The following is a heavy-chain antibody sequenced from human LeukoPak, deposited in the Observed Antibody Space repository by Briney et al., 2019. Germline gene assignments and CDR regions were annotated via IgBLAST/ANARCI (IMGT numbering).Heavy chain of an antibody. CDR3: ASPQWSAHYYGMDV. J-gene: IGHJ6*02. CDR1: GFTVSSNY. D-gene: IGHD2-8*01. V-gene: IGHV3-66*01. CDR2: IYSGGST. Sequence: GGSLRLSCAASGFTVSSNYMSWVRQAPGKGLEWVSVIYSGGSTYYADSVKGRFTISRDNSKNTLYPQMNSLRAEDTAVYYCASPQWSAHYYGMDVWGQGTTVTVSS.